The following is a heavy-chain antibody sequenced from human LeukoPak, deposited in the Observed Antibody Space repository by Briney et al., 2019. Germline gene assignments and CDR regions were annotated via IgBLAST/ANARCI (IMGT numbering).Heavy chain of an antibody. Sequence: SETLSLTCAVYGESFSGYDWTWIRQPPGRGLEWIGEVNHSGSTNYDPSLKSRVTVSVDTSKNQFSLKLASVTAADTAVYYCARARGEVAIDYWGQGTLVTVSS. D-gene: IGHD5-12*01. CDR2: VNHSGST. CDR3: ARARGEVAIDY. CDR1: GESFSGYD. V-gene: IGHV4-34*01. J-gene: IGHJ4*02.